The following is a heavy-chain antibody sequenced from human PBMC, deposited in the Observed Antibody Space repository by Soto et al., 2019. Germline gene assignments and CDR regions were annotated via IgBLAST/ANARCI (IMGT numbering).Heavy chain of an antibody. CDR2: IYYPGST. V-gene: IGHV4-61*01. CDR1: GGSVSSGNYY. Sequence: PSETLSLTCTVSGGSVSSGNYYWSWIRQPPGKGLEWIGYIYYPGSTNYNPSLKSRVTISIDTSKNQFSLKLSSVTAADTAVFYCARSLGTVHDSLPDYWGQGTLVTVSS. D-gene: IGHD3-22*01. CDR3: ARSLGTVHDSLPDY. J-gene: IGHJ4*01.